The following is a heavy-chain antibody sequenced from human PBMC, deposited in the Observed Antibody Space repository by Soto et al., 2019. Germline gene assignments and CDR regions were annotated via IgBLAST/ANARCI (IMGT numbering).Heavy chain of an antibody. CDR2: TYCRSKWYN. CDR3: AKDGDWFTTPYNWFDP. CDR1: GDSVSSNSAA. D-gene: IGHD3-9*01. Sequence: SQTLSLTCAISGDSVSSNSAAWNWIRQSPSRGLEWLGRTYCRSKWYNDYAVSVRSRITINPDTSKNQLSLQLNSVTPEDTAVYYCAKDGDWFTTPYNWFDPWGQGTLVTVSS. V-gene: IGHV6-1*01. J-gene: IGHJ5*02.